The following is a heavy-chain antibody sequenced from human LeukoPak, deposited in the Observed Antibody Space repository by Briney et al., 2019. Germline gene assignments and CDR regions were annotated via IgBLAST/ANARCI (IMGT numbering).Heavy chain of an antibody. CDR2: ISYDGSNK. CDR3: AKAYEAYCGGDCYSFFDY. V-gene: IGHV3-30*18. D-gene: IGHD2-21*02. J-gene: IGHJ4*02. Sequence: TGRSLRLSCAASGFTFNSYGMHWVRQAPGKGLEWVAIISYDGSNKDYAESVKGRFTISRDNSKNTVNLQMNSLRAEDTAVYYCAKAYEAYCGGDCYSFFDYWGQGTLVTVSS. CDR1: GFTFNSYG.